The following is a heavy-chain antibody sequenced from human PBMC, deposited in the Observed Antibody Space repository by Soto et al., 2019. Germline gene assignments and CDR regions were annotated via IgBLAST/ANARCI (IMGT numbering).Heavy chain of an antibody. Sequence: SVKVSCKASGGTFSSYAISWVRQAPGQGLEWKGGFIPIFGTANYAQKFQGRVTITADESTSTANMELSSLRSEDTAVYYCASPLTYYYGSGSQPYYYYGMDVWGQGTTVTVSS. CDR3: ASPLTYYYGSGSQPYYYYGMDV. V-gene: IGHV1-69*13. CDR2: FIPIFGTA. J-gene: IGHJ6*02. D-gene: IGHD3-10*01. CDR1: GGTFSSYA.